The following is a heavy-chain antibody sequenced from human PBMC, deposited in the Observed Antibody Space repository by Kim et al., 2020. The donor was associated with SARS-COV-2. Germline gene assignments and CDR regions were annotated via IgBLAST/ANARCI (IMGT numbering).Heavy chain of an antibody. Sequence: SETLSLTCAVYGGSFSGYYWSWIRQPPGKGLEWIGEINHSGSTNYNPSLKSRVTISVDTSKNQFSLKLSSVTAADTAVYYCARASSGWYMVPVAFDIWGQGTMVTVSS. CDR3: ARASSGWYMVPVAFDI. V-gene: IGHV4-34*01. CDR1: GGSFSGYY. CDR2: INHSGST. D-gene: IGHD6-19*01. J-gene: IGHJ3*02.